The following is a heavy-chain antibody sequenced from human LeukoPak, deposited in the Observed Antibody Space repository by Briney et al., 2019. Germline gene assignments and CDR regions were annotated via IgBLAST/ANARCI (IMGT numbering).Heavy chain of an antibody. D-gene: IGHD6-13*01. CDR3: ARSWRRSIAAAGKNYYMDV. V-gene: IGHV4-59*08. J-gene: IGHJ6*03. Sequence: SETLSLTCTVSGGSISSYYWSWIRQPPGKGLEWIGYIYYSGSTNYNPSLKSRVTISVDTSKNQFSLKLSSVTAADTAVYYCARSWRRSIAAAGKNYYMDVWGKGTTVTVSS. CDR2: IYYSGST. CDR1: GGSISSYY.